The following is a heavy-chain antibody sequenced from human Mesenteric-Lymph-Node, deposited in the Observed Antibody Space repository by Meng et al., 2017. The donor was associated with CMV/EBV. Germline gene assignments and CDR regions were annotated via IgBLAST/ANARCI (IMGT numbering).Heavy chain of an antibody. CDR1: GSTFSSNE. J-gene: IGHJ4*02. D-gene: IGHD1-20*01. V-gene: IGHV3-30*02. CDR2: IRYDGSNK. CDR3: ANLYGYNWNY. Sequence: GESLKISCAVSGSTFSSNEMNWVRQAPGKGLEWVAFIRYDGSNKYYADSVKGRFTISRDNSKNTLYLQMNSLRAEDTAVYYCANLYGYNWNYWGQGTLVTVSS.